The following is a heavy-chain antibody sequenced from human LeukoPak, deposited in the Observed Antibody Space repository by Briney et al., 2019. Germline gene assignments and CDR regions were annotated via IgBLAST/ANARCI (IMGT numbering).Heavy chain of an antibody. V-gene: IGHV4-59*08. D-gene: IGHD3-22*01. Sequence: SETLSLTCTVSGGSISSYYWSWIRQPPGKGLEWIGYIYYSGSTNYNPSLKSRVTISVDTSKNQFSLKLSSVTAADTAVYYCARVYYDSSGSVFHYWGQGTLVTVSS. J-gene: IGHJ4*02. CDR3: ARVYYDSSGSVFHY. CDR1: GGSISSYY. CDR2: IYYSGST.